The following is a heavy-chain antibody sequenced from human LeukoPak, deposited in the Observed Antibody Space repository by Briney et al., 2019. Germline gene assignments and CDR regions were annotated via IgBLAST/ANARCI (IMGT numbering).Heavy chain of an antibody. J-gene: IGHJ4*02. CDR3: AKDLEGSGSYYNHQNTFDY. V-gene: IGHV3-30*18. CDR1: GFTFSSYG. D-gene: IGHD3-10*01. Sequence: GRSLRLSCAASGFTFSSYGMHWVRQAPGKGLEWVAVISYDGSNKYYADSVKGRFTISRDNSKNTLYLQMNSRRAEDTAVYYCAKDLEGSGSYYNHQNTFDYWGQGTLVTVSS. CDR2: ISYDGSNK.